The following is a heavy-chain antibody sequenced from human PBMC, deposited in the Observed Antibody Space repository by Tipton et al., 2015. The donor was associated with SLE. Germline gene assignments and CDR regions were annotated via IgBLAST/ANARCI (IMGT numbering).Heavy chain of an antibody. V-gene: IGHV4-61*02. CDR1: GGSISSGGHF. CDR3: ARGFGGSYSDF. CDR2: IFITGNT. D-gene: IGHD1-26*01. J-gene: IGHJ4*02. Sequence: LSLTCTVSGGSISSGGHFWSWIRQPAGKGLEWIGRIFITGNTNYNPSLESRVTISIDTSKNQFSLNLHSVTAADTAVYYCARGFGGSYSDFWGQGTLVTVSS.